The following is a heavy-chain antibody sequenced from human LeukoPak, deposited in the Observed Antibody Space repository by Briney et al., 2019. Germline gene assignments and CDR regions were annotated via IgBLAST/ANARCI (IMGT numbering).Heavy chain of an antibody. D-gene: IGHD3-10*01. Sequence: GGSLTLSCAASGFNFNYYAMTWVRQAPGKGLEWVSGIGGSGIRTYYADSVRGRFTVSRDNSKNILTLHLSSLRVEDTTLYYCAKDRFGHTDQRPLAVDSWGQGTPVSVSS. CDR3: AKDRFGHTDQRPLAVDS. CDR2: IGGSGIRT. CDR1: GFNFNYYA. V-gene: IGHV3-23*01. J-gene: IGHJ4*02.